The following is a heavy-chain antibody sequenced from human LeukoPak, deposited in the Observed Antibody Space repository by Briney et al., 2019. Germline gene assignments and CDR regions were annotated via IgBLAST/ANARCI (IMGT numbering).Heavy chain of an antibody. CDR3: ARVGWFGELTRHPGGDY. J-gene: IGHJ4*02. D-gene: IGHD3-10*01. V-gene: IGHV3-7*01. CDR1: GFTFGGYW. Sequence: GGSLRLSCAASGFTFGGYWMTWVRQAPGKGLEWVANIKQDGSEKNYVDSVKGRFTISRDSAKNSLYLQMNSLRAEDTAVYYCARVGWFGELTRHPGGDYWGQGTLVTVSS. CDR2: IKQDGSEK.